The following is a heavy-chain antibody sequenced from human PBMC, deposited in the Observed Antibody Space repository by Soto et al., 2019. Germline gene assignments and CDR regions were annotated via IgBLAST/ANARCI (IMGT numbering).Heavy chain of an antibody. CDR2: IYSGGST. Sequence: QVQLQESGPGLVKPSETLSLSCGVSGGSISQYYWSWIRQPAGKGLEWIGRIYSGGSTNYNPSLGGRVSMSVDTSKNQFSLELSSVTAADTAVYYCARGPGGFGDFSLDYWGQGTLVTVSS. CDR3: ARGPGGFGDFSLDY. D-gene: IGHD3-10*01. CDR1: GGSISQYY. J-gene: IGHJ4*02. V-gene: IGHV4-4*07.